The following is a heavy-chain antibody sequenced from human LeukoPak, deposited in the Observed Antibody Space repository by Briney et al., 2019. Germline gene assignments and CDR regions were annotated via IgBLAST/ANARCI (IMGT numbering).Heavy chain of an antibody. CDR3: AKDMFPTDYGENYFDY. Sequence: GGSLRLSCAASGFTFDDYAMHWVRQAPGKGLEWVSGISWNSGSIGYADSVKGRFTISRDNAKNSLYLQMNSLRAEDTALYYCAKDMFPTDYGENYFDYWGQGTLVTVSS. J-gene: IGHJ4*02. CDR1: GFTFDDYA. V-gene: IGHV3-9*01. CDR2: ISWNSGSI. D-gene: IGHD4-17*01.